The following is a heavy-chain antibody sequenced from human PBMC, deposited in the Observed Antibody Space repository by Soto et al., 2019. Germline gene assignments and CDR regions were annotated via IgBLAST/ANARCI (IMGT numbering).Heavy chain of an antibody. CDR3: ARSEAAAFDY. CDR2: IKQDGSEK. V-gene: IGHV3-7*01. CDR1: GFIFSSYW. D-gene: IGHD2-15*01. Sequence: GSLRLSCAASGFIFSSYWMSWVRQAPGKGLEWVANIKQDGSEKYYVDSVKGRFTISRDNAKNSLYLQMNSLRAEDTAVYYCARSEAAAFDYWGQGTVVTSPQ. J-gene: IGHJ4*02.